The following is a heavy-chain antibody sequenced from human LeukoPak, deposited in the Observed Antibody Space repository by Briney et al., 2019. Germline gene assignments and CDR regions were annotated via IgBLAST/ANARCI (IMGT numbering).Heavy chain of an antibody. CDR1: GFTFSSYS. CDR3: ARAVLFSRGTIDAFDI. CDR2: ISSSSSYI. V-gene: IGHV3-21*04. J-gene: IGHJ3*02. Sequence: GGSLRLSCAASGFTFSSYSMNWVRQAPGKGLEWVSSISSSSSYIYYADSVKGRFTISRDNAKHSLYLQMNSLRAEDTALYYCARAVLFSRGTIDAFDIWGQGTMVTVSS. D-gene: IGHD3-16*01.